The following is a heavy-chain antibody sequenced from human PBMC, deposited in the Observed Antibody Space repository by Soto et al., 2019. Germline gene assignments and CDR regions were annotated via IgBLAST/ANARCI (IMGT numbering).Heavy chain of an antibody. CDR3: PIVPVADSALDH. D-gene: IGHD2-8*02. CDR2: MSYDGSDT. Sequence: GESLKISCVGSGFIFSNNGMHWARQTPGKGLEWVAFMSYDGSDTFYADSVKGRFTISRDNSKNTLFLHRSNLSAEDTAMYYCPIVPVADSALDHWRQATLATVCS. J-gene: IGHJ4*02. V-gene: IGHV3-30*02. CDR1: GFIFSNNG.